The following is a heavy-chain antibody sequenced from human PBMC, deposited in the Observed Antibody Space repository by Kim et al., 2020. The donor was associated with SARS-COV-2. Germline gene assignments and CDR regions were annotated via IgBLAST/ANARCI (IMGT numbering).Heavy chain of an antibody. V-gene: IGHV1-2*02. D-gene: IGHD6-19*01. CDR3: ARATSQWLIHY. J-gene: IGHJ4*02. CDR2: INPNSGGT. Sequence: ASVKVSCKASGYSFTGYFMHWVRQAPGQGLEWMGWINPNSGGTNYEQKFQGRVIMTRDTSISTAYMELSSLIPDDTAIYYCARATSQWLIHYWGQGTMVTVSS. CDR1: GYSFTGYF.